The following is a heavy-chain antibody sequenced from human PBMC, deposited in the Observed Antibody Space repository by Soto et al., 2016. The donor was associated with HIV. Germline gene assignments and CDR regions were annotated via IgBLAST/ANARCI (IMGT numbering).Heavy chain of an antibody. D-gene: IGHD3-16*01. CDR1: GFTFSTYA. CDR3: ARAFGLGSTFDI. J-gene: IGHJ3*02. Sequence: EVQLVEPGGGLVQPGGSLRLSCAASGFTFSTYAMHWVRQAPGKGLEYVSAISDNGGXTYYASSVKGRFTVSRDDSKKHAVSQMGSLRAEDMAVYYCARAFGLGSTFDIWGKGQWSRLF. V-gene: IGHV3-64*01. CDR2: ISDNGGXT.